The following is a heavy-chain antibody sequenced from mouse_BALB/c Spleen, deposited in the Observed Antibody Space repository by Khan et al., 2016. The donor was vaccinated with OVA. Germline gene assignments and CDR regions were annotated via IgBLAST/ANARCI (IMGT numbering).Heavy chain of an antibody. CDR2: INPTSGYT. J-gene: IGHJ2*01. V-gene: IGHV1-7*01. CDR3: TRDRIDY. Sequence: QVQLKQSGAELAKPGASVKMSCKASGYTFTTYWMHWVKQRPGQGLEWIGYINPTSGYTDYNETFKDRAILSADKSSRPSYMQLSSLTSEDSAVYYCTRDRIDYRGQGTTLTVSS. CDR1: GYTFTTYW.